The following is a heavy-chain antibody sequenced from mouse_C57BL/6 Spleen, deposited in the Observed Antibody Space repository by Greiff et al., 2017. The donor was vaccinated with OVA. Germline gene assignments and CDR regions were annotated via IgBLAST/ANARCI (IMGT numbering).Heavy chain of an antibody. D-gene: IGHD1-1*01. CDR3: ARTLYYGSSSNFDY. CDR2: IDPSDSYT. V-gene: IGHV1-69*01. CDR1: GYTFTSYW. J-gene: IGHJ2*01. Sequence: VQLQQPGAELVMPGASVKLSCKASGYTFTSYWMPWVKRRPGQGLGWIGEIDPSDSYTNYNQKFKGKSTLTVDKSSSTAYMQLSSLTSEDSAVYYCARTLYYGSSSNFDYWGQGTTLTVSS.